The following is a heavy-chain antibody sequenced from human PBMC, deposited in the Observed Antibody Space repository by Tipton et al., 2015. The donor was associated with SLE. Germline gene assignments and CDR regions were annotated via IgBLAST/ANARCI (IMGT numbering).Heavy chain of an antibody. CDR2: IYYSGST. CDR3: ARDSLQAGFDY. V-gene: IGHV4-30-4*08. D-gene: IGHD4-11*01. Sequence: TLSLTCTVSGGSISSGDYYWSWIRQPPGKGLEWIGYIYYSGSTYYNPSLKSRVTISLDTSKNQFSLKLSSVTVADTAVYYCARDSLQAGFDYWGQGTLVTVSS. J-gene: IGHJ4*02. CDR1: GGSISSGDYY.